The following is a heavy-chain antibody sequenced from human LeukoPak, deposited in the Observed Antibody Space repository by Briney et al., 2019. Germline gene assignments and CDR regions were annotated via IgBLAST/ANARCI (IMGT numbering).Heavy chain of an antibody. J-gene: IGHJ4*02. CDR3: ATWVVPASRFDY. Sequence: SETLSLTCAVYGGSFSGYYWSWIRQPPGKGLEWIGEINHSGSTNYNPSLKSRVTISVDTSKNQFSLKLSSVTAADTAVYYCATWVVPASRFDYWGQGTLVTVSS. D-gene: IGHD2-2*01. V-gene: IGHV4-34*01. CDR2: INHSGST. CDR1: GGSFSGYY.